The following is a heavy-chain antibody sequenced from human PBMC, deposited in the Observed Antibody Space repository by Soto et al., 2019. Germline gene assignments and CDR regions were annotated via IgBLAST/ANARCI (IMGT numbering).Heavy chain of an antibody. V-gene: IGHV1-69*13. Sequence: SVKVSCKASGGTFSSYAISWVRQAPGQGLEWMGGIIPIFGTANYAQKFQGRVTITADESTSTAYMELSSLRSEDTAVYYCARSPQGYCSSTSCYNYFDYWGQGTLVTVSS. CDR3: ARSPQGYCSSTSCYNYFDY. J-gene: IGHJ4*02. CDR2: IIPIFGTA. D-gene: IGHD2-2*01. CDR1: GGTFSSYA.